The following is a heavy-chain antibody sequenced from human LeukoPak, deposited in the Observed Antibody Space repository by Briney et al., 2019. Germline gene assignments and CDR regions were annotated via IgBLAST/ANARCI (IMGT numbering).Heavy chain of an antibody. CDR1: GFTFSDYY. J-gene: IGHJ4*02. CDR3: ARDSQYCGGDCYSDY. CDR2: ISSSSSYT. D-gene: IGHD2-21*02. V-gene: IGHV3-11*05. Sequence: GGSLRLSCAASGFTFSDYYMSWIRQAPGKELEWVSYISSSSSYTNYADSVKGRFTISRDNAKNSLYLQMNSLRAEDTAVYYCARDSQYCGGDCYSDYWGQGTLVTVSS.